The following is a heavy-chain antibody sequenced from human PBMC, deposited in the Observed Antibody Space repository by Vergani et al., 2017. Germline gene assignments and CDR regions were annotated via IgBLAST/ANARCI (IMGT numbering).Heavy chain of an antibody. Sequence: QVQLQESGPGLVKPSGTLSLTCAVSGGSISSSNWWSWVRQPPGKGLEWIGEIYHSGSTHYNPSLKSRVTISVDKSKNQFSLKLSSVTAADTAVYYCARDHRYYDYVWGSYRVFDYWGQGTLVTVSS. D-gene: IGHD3-16*02. J-gene: IGHJ4*02. CDR2: IYHSGST. CDR3: ARDHRYYDYVWGSYRVFDY. V-gene: IGHV4-4*02. CDR1: GGSISSSNW.